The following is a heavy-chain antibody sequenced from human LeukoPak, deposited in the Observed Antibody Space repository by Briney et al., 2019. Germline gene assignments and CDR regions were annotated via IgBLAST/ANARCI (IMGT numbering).Heavy chain of an antibody. D-gene: IGHD5-18*01. CDR2: IYYSGST. CDR3: ARQMDTAMVTGHYYYYMDV. J-gene: IGHJ6*03. CDR1: GGSISSYY. V-gene: IGHV4-59*08. Sequence: SETLSLTCTVSGGSISSYYWSWIRQPPGKGLEWIGYIYYSGSTNYNPSLKSRVTISVDTSKNRFSLKLSSVTAADTAVYYCARQMDTAMVTGHYYYYMDVWGKGTTVTVSS.